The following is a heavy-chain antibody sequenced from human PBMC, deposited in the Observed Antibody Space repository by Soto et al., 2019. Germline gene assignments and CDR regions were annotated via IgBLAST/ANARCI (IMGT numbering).Heavy chain of an antibody. CDR2: ISGSGATST. V-gene: IGHV3-23*01. D-gene: IGHD1-1*01. Sequence: GSLRLSFAASGFTFDSYAISRVRQAPGKGLEWVSAISGSGATSTYYADSVKGRFTISRDNSKNTLYLQMNSLRAEDTAVYYCAKDSIGTTRGPFEYWGQGTLVTVSS. CDR3: AKDSIGTTRGPFEY. J-gene: IGHJ4*02. CDR1: GFTFDSYA.